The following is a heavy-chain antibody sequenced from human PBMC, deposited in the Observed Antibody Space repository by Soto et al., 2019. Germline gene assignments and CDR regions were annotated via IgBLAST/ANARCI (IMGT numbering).Heavy chain of an antibody. V-gene: IGHV3-21*01. Sequence: EVQLVESGGGLVKPGGSLRLSCAASGFTFSSYSMNWVRQAPGKGLEWVSSISSSSSYIYYADSVKGRFTISRDNAKNSLYLQMNSLRAEDTAVYYCARDKDTAMVQFDYWGQGTLVTVSS. CDR3: ARDKDTAMVQFDY. D-gene: IGHD5-18*01. J-gene: IGHJ4*02. CDR1: GFTFSSYS. CDR2: ISSSSSYI.